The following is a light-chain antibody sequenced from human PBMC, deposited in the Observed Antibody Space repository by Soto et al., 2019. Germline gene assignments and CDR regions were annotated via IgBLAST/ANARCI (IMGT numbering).Light chain of an antibody. CDR1: QSVSNRY. V-gene: IGKV3-20*01. J-gene: IGKJ2*01. Sequence: ESELTQSPGTLSLSPGERATLSCRASQSVSNRYFAWYQQKPVQAPRLLIYGISNRATDIPDRFSGSRSGKDFTLTISRLEPEDFVLYYCQQYSSLPHTFGQGTKLEV. CDR3: QQYSSLPHT. CDR2: GIS.